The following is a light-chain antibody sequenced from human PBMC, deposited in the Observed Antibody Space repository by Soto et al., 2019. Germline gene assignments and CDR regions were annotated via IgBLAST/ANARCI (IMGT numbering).Light chain of an antibody. Sequence: QSVLTQPASVSGSPGQSITISCTGGSSDIGGYNYVSWFQQHPGKAPKLMIYEVTNRPSGVSNRFSGSKSGSTASLTISVLQAEDEADYYCSSYTSSNTLVFGTGTKVTVL. V-gene: IGLV2-14*01. CDR3: SSYTSSNTLV. J-gene: IGLJ1*01. CDR1: SSDIGGYNY. CDR2: EVT.